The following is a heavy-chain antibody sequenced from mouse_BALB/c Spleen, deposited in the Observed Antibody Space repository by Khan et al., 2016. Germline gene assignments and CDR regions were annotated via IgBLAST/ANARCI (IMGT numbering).Heavy chain of an antibody. CDR3: TVVYGLGAMDY. J-gene: IGHJ4*01. D-gene: IGHD2-2*01. CDR1: GFTFSSYW. V-gene: IGHV6-3*02. Sequence: EVKLEVSGGGLVQPGGSMKLSCVASGFTFSSYWMSWVRQSPEKGLEWVAQIRLKSENYATHYAESVRGKFTISRDDSKSRLYLQMNSLRVEDTGIYYCTVVYGLGAMDYWGQGTSVTVSS. CDR2: IRLKSENYAT.